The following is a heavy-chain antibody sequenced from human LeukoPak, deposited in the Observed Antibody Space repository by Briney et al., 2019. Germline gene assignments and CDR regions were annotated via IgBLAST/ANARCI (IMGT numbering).Heavy chain of an antibody. J-gene: IGHJ4*02. CDR1: GYTFTGYY. CDR3: AKEAKDYYDADGYYLDY. V-gene: IGHV1-2*02. D-gene: IGHD3-22*01. Sequence: ASVKVSCKTSGYTFTGYYIHWVRQAPGQGLEWMGWVIPNNGGTNYAQNFQGRIAMTRDTSIGTAHMELSRLTPDDTAIYYCAKEAKDYYDADGYYLDYWGQGTLVTVSS. CDR2: VIPNNGGT.